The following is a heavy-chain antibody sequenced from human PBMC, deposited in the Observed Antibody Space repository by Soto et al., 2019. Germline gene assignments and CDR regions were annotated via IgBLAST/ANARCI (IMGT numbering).Heavy chain of an antibody. CDR1: GFTFSGSA. J-gene: IGHJ6*02. CDR3: TPQFRKTTVTTSYYYGMDV. D-gene: IGHD4-17*01. CDR2: IRSKANSYAT. V-gene: IGHV3-73*01. Sequence: EVQLVESGGGLVQPGGSLKLSCAASGFTFSGSAMHWVRQASGKGLEWVGRIRSKANSYATAYAASVKGRFTISRDDSXNXAXXQMNSLKTEDTAVYYCTPQFRKTTVTTSYYYGMDVWGQGTTVTVSS.